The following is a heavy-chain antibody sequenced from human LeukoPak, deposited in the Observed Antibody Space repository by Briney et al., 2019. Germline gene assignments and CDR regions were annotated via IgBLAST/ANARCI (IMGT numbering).Heavy chain of an antibody. CDR2: INHSGTT. CDR3: ARVADWSVFFWSGYYSTVDAFDI. CDR1: GYSISSGYY. V-gene: IGHV4-38-2*01. J-gene: IGHJ3*02. Sequence: NTSESLSLTCAVSGYSISSGYYWGWVRQPPGKGLEWIGSINHSGTTYYNPSLKSRVTISVDTSKNQFPLKLSSVTAADTAVYYCARVADWSVFFWSGYYSTVDAFDIWGQGTMVTVSS. D-gene: IGHD3-3*01.